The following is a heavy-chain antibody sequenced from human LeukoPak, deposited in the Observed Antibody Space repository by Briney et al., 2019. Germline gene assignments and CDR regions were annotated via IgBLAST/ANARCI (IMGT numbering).Heavy chain of an antibody. V-gene: IGHV1-8*03. CDR2: MNPNSGNT. Sequence: ASVKVSCKASGYTFTSYDINWVRQATGQGLEWMGWMNPNSGNTGYAQKFQGRVTITRNTSISTAYMELSSLRSEDTAVYYCARGPHYDFWSGYPLSFDYWGQGTLVTVSS. CDR3: ARGPHYDFWSGYPLSFDY. CDR1: GYTFTSYD. D-gene: IGHD3-3*01. J-gene: IGHJ4*02.